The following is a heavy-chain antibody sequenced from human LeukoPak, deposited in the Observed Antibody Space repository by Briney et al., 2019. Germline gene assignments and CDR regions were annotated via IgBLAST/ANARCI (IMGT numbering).Heavy chain of an antibody. V-gene: IGHV3-23*01. D-gene: IGHD4-17*01. Sequence: PGASLRFSCAASGFTFNNYAMSRVRQAPGKGLEWVSVITSSGSTYYADSVKGRFTISRDNSKNTLYLQMNSLRAEDTAIYYCAKDLYGDYDFDCWGRGTLVTVSS. CDR1: GFTFNNYA. J-gene: IGHJ4*02. CDR2: ITSSGST. CDR3: AKDLYGDYDFDC.